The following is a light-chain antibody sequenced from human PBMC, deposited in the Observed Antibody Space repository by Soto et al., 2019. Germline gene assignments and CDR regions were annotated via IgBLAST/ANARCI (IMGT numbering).Light chain of an antibody. V-gene: IGKV3-20*01. CDR2: AAS. CDR1: QSVTSTY. Sequence: EVVLTQSPGTVSLSPGERATLSCRASQSVTSTYLAWYQQKPGQALRLLIYAASSRASGIPDRFSGSGSGTDFTLSISRVESEDFAVYYCQHYGSSVPWTFGQGTKVEIK. CDR3: QHYGSSVPWT. J-gene: IGKJ1*01.